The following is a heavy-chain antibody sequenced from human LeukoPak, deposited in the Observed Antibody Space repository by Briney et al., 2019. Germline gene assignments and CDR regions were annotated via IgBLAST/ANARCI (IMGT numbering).Heavy chain of an antibody. CDR2: INHSGST. Sequence: SETLSLTCAVYGGSFSGYYWSWIRQPPGKGLEWLGEINHSGSTNYNPSLKSRVTISVDTSKNQFSLKLSSVTAADTAVYYCARGSCSSTSCKPDAFDIWGQGTMVTVSS. D-gene: IGHD2-2*01. CDR3: ARGSCSSTSCKPDAFDI. J-gene: IGHJ3*02. V-gene: IGHV4-34*01. CDR1: GGSFSGYY.